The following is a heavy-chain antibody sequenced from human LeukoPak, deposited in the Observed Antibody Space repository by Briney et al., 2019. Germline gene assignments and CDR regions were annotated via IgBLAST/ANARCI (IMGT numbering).Heavy chain of an antibody. V-gene: IGHV3-23*01. D-gene: IGHD2-8*01. CDR1: GFTVSSNY. Sequence: PGGSLRLSCAASGFTVSSNYMSWVRQAPGKGLEWVSTISGSGATTSYADSVKGRFTISRDNSKNTQYLQMNSLRAEDTAVYYCAKGSSNTYHYYMDVWGKGTTVTVSS. CDR3: AKGSSNTYHYYMDV. CDR2: ISGSGATT. J-gene: IGHJ6*03.